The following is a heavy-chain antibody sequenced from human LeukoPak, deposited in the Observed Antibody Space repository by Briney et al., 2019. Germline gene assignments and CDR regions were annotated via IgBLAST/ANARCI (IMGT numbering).Heavy chain of an antibody. J-gene: IGHJ4*02. CDR3: ARDDSGGWSFDY. D-gene: IGHD6-19*01. V-gene: IGHV3-74*03. CDR2: TNTDGSST. CDR1: GFTFSSYW. Sequence: SGGSLRLSCAASGFTFSSYWMHWVRQAPGKGLVWVSGTNTDGSSTMYADSVKGRFTIARDNAKNTLYLQMNSLRDEDSAVYYCARDDSGGWSFDYWGQGTLVTVSS.